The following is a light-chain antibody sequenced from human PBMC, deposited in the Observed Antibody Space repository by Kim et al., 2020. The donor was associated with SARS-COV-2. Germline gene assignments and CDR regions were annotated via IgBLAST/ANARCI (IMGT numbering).Light chain of an antibody. Sequence: DIQMTQSPSTLSASVGDRVTITCRASQSIDSWLAWYQQKPGQAPKLLIYKASRLHSGVPSRFSGSGSGTEFTLTINGLQPDDFAMYFCQQYETYWMFGLGTKLEI. CDR1: QSIDSW. V-gene: IGKV1-5*03. CDR2: KAS. CDR3: QQYETYWM. J-gene: IGKJ1*01.